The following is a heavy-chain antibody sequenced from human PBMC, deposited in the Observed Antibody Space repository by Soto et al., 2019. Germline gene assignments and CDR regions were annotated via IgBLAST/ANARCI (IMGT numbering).Heavy chain of an antibody. CDR3: ARGREAVAGLNYYYGMDV. J-gene: IGHJ6*02. CDR2: IIPIFGTA. Sequence: SVKVSCKASGGTFSSYAISWVRQAPGQGLEWMGGIIPIFGTANYAQKFQGRVTITADESTSTAHMELSSLRSEDTAVYYCARGREAVAGLNYYYGMDVWGQGTTVTVSS. CDR1: GGTFSSYA. D-gene: IGHD6-19*01. V-gene: IGHV1-69*13.